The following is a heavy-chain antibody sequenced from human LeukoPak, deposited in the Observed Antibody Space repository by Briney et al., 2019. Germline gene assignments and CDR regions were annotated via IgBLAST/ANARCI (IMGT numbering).Heavy chain of an antibody. D-gene: IGHD3-10*01. CDR1: GFTFSGYA. J-gene: IGHJ4*02. CDR3: AKVIWFGELFFDY. V-gene: IGHV3-23*01. CDR2: ISASGGST. Sequence: GRSLRLSCAASGFTFSGYAMSWVRQAPGKGLEWVSAISASGGSTYYADSVKGRFTISRDNSKNTLYLQMNSLRAEDTAVYYCAKVIWFGELFFDYWGQGTLVTVSS.